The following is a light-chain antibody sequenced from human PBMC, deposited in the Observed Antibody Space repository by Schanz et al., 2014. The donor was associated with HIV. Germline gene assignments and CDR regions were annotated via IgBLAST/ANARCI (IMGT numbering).Light chain of an antibody. CDR3: ATWDDSLNGWV. Sequence: QSVLTQPPSASGTPGQRVTISCSGSSSNIGSNAVDWYQQLPGTAPKLLVYGNSQRISGVPDRFSGSKSGTSASLAISGLQSEDEADYYCATWDDSLNGWVFGGGTKLTVL. CDR2: GNS. J-gene: IGLJ3*02. V-gene: IGLV1-44*01. CDR1: SSNIGSNA.